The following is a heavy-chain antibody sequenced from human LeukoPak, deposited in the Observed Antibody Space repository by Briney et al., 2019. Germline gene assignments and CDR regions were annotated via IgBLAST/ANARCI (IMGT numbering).Heavy chain of an antibody. CDR3: ARTPKRFGELYQPGDS. J-gene: IGHJ4*02. D-gene: IGHD3-10*01. Sequence: ASVKVSCKASGYTFTNYGITWVRQVPGQGLEWLGWISAYNGNANYAQNLQDRVTLTSDTSTSTAYMELRSLRSDDTGIYYCARTPKRFGELYQPGDSWGQGTLLTVSS. CDR2: ISAYNGNA. V-gene: IGHV1-18*01. CDR1: GYTFTNYG.